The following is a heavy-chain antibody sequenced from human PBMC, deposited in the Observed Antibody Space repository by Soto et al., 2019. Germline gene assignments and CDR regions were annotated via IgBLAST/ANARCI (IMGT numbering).Heavy chain of an antibody. CDR3: ARMRGVVVPAAPNDPYYYYYYMDV. V-gene: IGHV2-70*11. Sequence: XGPTLVNPTQTLTLTCTFSGFSLSTSGMCVSWIRQPPGEALEWLARIDWEDDEYYSTSLKTRLTISKDTSKNQVVLTLTNMDPADTATYYCARMRGVVVPAAPNDPYYYYYYMDVWGKGTTVTVSS. CDR1: GFSLSTSGMC. CDR2: IDWEDDE. J-gene: IGHJ6*03. D-gene: IGHD2-2*01.